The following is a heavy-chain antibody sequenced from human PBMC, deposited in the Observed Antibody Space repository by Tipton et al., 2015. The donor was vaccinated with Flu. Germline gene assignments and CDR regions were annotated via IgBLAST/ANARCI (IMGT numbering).Heavy chain of an antibody. CDR2: IYARVST. D-gene: IGHD1-26*01. Sequence: TLSLTCTVSGGSITGYYWSWIRQPAGKGLEWIGRIYARVSTNYNPSLKSRVTMSAGTSKNQFSLKLTSVTAADTAVYYCARGGGSFQFDFWGQRTLVTVSS. CDR3: ARGGGSFQFDF. CDR1: GGSITGYY. J-gene: IGHJ4*02. V-gene: IGHV4-4*07.